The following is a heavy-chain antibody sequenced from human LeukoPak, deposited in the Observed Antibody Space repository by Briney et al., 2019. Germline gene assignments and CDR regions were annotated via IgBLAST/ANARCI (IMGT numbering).Heavy chain of an antibody. CDR2: INPNSGGT. CDR1: GYTFTGYY. CDR3: ARECGDYAFYYFDY. J-gene: IGHJ4*02. Sequence: ASVKVSCKASGYTFTGYYMHWVRQAPGQGLEWMGWINPNSGGTNYAQKFQGRVTMTRDTSISTAYMELSRLRSDDTAVYYCARECGDYAFYYFDYWGQGTLVTVSS. V-gene: IGHV1-2*02. D-gene: IGHD4-17*01.